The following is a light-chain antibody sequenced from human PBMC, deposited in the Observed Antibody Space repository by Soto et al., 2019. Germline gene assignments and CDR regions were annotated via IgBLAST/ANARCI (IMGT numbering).Light chain of an antibody. V-gene: IGKV3-15*01. CDR1: QTLNNY. Sequence: EIVMTQSPATLSVFPGETATLSCRASQTLNNYLAWYQQKPGQAPRLLIYGVSTRATGIPARFSGSGSGTEFTLAINNLQSEDSEVYYCQQHNGWPLTFGAGTKVDQT. CDR3: QQHNGWPLT. J-gene: IGKJ4*01. CDR2: GVS.